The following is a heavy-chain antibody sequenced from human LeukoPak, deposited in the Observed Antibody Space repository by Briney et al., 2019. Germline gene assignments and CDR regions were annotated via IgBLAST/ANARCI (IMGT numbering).Heavy chain of an antibody. CDR2: IRYDGSKK. CDR1: GFIFSSYG. V-gene: IGHV3-30*02. CDR3: ASGYSYGYGVGAFDY. D-gene: IGHD5-18*01. Sequence: GGSLRLSCAASGFIFSSYGMHWVRQAPGKGLEWVAFIRYDGSKKYYADSVKGRFTISRDNSKNTLYLQMNSLRAEDTAVYYCASGYSYGYGVGAFDYWGQGTLVTVSS. J-gene: IGHJ4*02.